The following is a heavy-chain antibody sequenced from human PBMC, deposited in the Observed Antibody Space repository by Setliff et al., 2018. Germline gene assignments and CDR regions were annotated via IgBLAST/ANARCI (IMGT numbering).Heavy chain of an antibody. CDR3: ARHIAGYADGHYTATYSYYYMDV. J-gene: IGHJ6*03. CDR1: GYSFSRHW. D-gene: IGHD4-17*01. V-gene: IGHV5-51*01. CDR2: IYPGDSDI. Sequence: PGESLKISCKGSGYSFSRHWIGWVRQKPGKGLEWMGVIYPGDSDIRYSPSFQGQVTISADKSINTAYLQWGSLKASDTATYYCARHIAGYADGHYTATYSYYYMDVWGQGTTVTVSS.